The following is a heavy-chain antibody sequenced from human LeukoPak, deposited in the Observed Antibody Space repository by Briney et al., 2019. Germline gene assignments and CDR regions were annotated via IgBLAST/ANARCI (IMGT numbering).Heavy chain of an antibody. CDR1: GFTFDDYA. CDR2: INWNSGSI. CDR3: AKDRTPLGYSSGFDY. V-gene: IGHV3-9*03. D-gene: IGHD6-19*01. Sequence: GGSLRLSCAASGFTFDDYAMHWVRQAPGKGLEWVSSINWNSGSITYADSVKGRFTISRDNAKNSLYLQMNSLRADDMALYYCAKDRTPLGYSSGFDYWGQGTLVTVSS. J-gene: IGHJ4*02.